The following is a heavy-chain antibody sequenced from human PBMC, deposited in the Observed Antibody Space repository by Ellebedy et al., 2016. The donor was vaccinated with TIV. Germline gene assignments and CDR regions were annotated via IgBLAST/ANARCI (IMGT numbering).Heavy chain of an antibody. V-gene: IGHV3-7*03. CDR2: IEDAGTET. J-gene: IGHJ2*01. Sequence: GESLKISCAASGFTFINYWMTWVRQAPGKGLEWVASIEDAGTETYSVDSAEGRFIISRDNAKNSLYLRINNPRDEDTAVYYCARRGSRYWHFDLWGRGTQVIVSS. CDR1: GFTFINYW. CDR3: ARRGSRYWHFDL. D-gene: IGHD1-1*01.